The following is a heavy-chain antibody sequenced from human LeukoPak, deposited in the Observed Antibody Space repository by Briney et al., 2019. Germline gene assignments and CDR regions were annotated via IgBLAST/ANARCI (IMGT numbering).Heavy chain of an antibody. Sequence: SETLSLTCAVSGGSISSSHWWNWVRQPSGKGLEWIGEINHAGSTSYNPSLKSRVTISVDTSKNQFSLKLSSVTAADTAVYYCARGPYYYDSSGCFDYWGQGTLVSVSS. CDR3: ARGPYYYDSSGCFDY. CDR1: GGSISSSHW. V-gene: IGHV4-4*02. CDR2: INHAGST. J-gene: IGHJ4*02. D-gene: IGHD3-22*01.